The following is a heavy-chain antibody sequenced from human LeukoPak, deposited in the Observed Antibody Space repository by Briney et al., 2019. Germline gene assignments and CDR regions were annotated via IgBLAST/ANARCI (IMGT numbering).Heavy chain of an antibody. J-gene: IGHJ4*02. V-gene: IGHV3-23*01. Sequence: PGGSLRLSCVGSGFTFRSHAMSWVRQAPEKGLEFVSGIYENGGTTYYADSVKGRFSISRDNSKNTLYLQMNSLRAEDTAVYYCAKDNHRSGYCSSTSCYTMSGDYWGQGTLVTVSS. CDR1: GFTFRSHA. D-gene: IGHD2-2*02. CDR2: IYENGGTT. CDR3: AKDNHRSGYCSSTSCYTMSGDY.